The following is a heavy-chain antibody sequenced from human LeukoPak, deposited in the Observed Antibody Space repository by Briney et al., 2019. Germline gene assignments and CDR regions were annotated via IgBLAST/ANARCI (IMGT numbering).Heavy chain of an antibody. CDR2: VYYSGST. Sequence: SETLSLTCVVSGVSVSGYYWGWIRQPPGRGLEWIGYVYYSGSTNYNPSFKSRITISVDTSRNQFSLQLSSVTAADTAVYYCARIHRYCSGGACYVLDNWGQGTLVAVSS. V-gene: IGHV4-59*02. CDR3: ARIHRYCSGGACYVLDN. J-gene: IGHJ4*02. D-gene: IGHD2-15*01. CDR1: GVSVSGYY.